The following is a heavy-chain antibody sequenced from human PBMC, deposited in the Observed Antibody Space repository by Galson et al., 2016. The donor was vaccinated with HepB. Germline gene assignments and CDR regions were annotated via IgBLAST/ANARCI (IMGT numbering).Heavy chain of an antibody. Sequence: SLRLSCATSGFTFTNYAMSWVRQAPGKGLEWVSGITGTGGTTYYADSVKGRFTISRDSSKNTLYLRMTSLRAEDTAVYYCAKGADFWSGYYGGLWGQGTLVTVSS. D-gene: IGHD3-3*01. CDR2: ITGTGGTT. CDR1: GFTFTNYA. J-gene: IGHJ4*02. CDR3: AKGADFWSGYYGGL. V-gene: IGHV3-23*01.